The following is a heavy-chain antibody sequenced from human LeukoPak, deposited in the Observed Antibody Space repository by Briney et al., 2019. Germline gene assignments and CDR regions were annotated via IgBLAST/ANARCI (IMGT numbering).Heavy chain of an antibody. CDR2: IIPILGIA. CDR3: ARSAGVVPEKDDAFDI. D-gene: IGHD2-21*01. V-gene: IGHV1-69*04. J-gene: IGHJ3*02. Sequence: SVKVSCKASGYTFTSYAISWVRQAPGQGLEWMGRIIPILGIANYAQKFQGRVTITADKSTSTAYMELSSLRSEDTAVYYCARSAGVVPEKDDAFDIWGQGTMVTVSS. CDR1: GYTFTSYA.